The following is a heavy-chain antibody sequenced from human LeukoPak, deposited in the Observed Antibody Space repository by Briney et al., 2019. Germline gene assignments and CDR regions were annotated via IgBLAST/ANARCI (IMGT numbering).Heavy chain of an antibody. CDR2: INPNSGGT. J-gene: IGHJ6*02. Sequence: ASVKVSCKASGYTSTGYYMHWVRQAPGQGLEWMGWINPNSGGTNYAQKFQGRVTMTRDTSISTAYMELSRLRSDDTAVYYCARDSSLSGGMDVWGQGTTVTVSS. CDR1: GYTSTGYY. CDR3: ARDSSLSGGMDV. V-gene: IGHV1-2*02. D-gene: IGHD3-10*01.